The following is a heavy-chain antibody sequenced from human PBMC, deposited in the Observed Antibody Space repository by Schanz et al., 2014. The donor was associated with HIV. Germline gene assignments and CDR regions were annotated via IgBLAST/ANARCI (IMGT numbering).Heavy chain of an antibody. CDR1: GFTFSSYA. J-gene: IGHJ4*02. Sequence: EVQLLESGGGLVRPGGSLRIFCATSGFTFSSYAMSWVRQAPGKGLQWVSTITGSGANTYYTDSMRARFTISRDNSKNTLYLQLNSLRAEDTAVYYCARGRGTYNSGYYNPLDYWGQGSLVTVSS. CDR3: ARGRGTYNSGYYNPLDY. V-gene: IGHV3-23*01. CDR2: ITGSGANT. D-gene: IGHD3-22*01.